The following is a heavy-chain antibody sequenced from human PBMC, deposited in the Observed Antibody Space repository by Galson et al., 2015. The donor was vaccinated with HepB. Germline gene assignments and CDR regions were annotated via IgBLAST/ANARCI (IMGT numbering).Heavy chain of an antibody. Sequence: SLRLSCAASGFTVSNNYMTWVRQAPGKGLEWVSVIYSAGDTFYSDSVKGRFTISRDNSENTLYLQMNSLRTEDTAVYYCARDGSSGWKDNYWGQGTLATVSS. CDR1: GFTVSNNY. V-gene: IGHV3-66*02. CDR2: IYSAGDT. J-gene: IGHJ4*02. CDR3: ARDGSSGWKDNY. D-gene: IGHD6-19*01.